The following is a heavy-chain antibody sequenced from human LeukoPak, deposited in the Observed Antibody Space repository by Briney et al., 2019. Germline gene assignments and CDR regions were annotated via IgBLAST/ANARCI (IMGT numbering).Heavy chain of an antibody. D-gene: IGHD4-17*01. J-gene: IGHJ3*02. CDR2: IIPIFGTA. CDR3: ATPAGGDYGDYPDAFDI. V-gene: IGHV1-69*06. CDR1: GGTFSSYA. Sequence: GASVKVSCKASGGTFSSYAISRVRQAPGQGLEWMGGIIPIFGTANYAQKFQGRVTMTEDTSTDTAYMELSSLRSEDTAVHYCATPAGGDYGDYPDAFDIWGQGTMVTVSS.